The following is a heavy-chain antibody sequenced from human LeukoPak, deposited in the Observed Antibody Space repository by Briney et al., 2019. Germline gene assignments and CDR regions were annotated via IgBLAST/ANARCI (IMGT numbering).Heavy chain of an antibody. CDR2: IFYSGST. J-gene: IGHJ3*02. V-gene: IGHV4-39*07. CDR1: GGSISTSNYY. D-gene: IGHD1-26*01. Sequence: PSETLSLTCTVSGGSISTSNYYWGWIRQPPGKGLEWFGNIFYSGSTYYSPSLKSRVTISLDTSRNQFSLKLNSVTAADTAVYYCASISREDAFDIWGQGTMVTVSS. CDR3: ASISREDAFDI.